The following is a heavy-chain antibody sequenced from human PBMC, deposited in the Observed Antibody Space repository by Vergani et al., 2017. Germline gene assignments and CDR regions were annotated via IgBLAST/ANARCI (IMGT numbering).Heavy chain of an antibody. Sequence: QVQLVESGGGVVQPGRSLRLSCAASGFTFNQYGMHWVRQAPGKGLEWVAVTWYDGNNKQYADSVKGRLTISRDNSKSTMYLQMNSLRDEDTGVYYGARNLRLLYNRFDPGGQGTLVTVSS. CDR3: ARNLRLLYNRFDP. CDR1: GFTFNQYG. D-gene: IGHD1-14*01. J-gene: IGHJ5*02. V-gene: IGHV3-33*01. CDR2: TWYDGNNK.